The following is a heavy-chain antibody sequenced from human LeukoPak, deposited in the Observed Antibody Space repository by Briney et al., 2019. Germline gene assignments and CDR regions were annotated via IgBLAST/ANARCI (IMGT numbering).Heavy chain of an antibody. CDR2: INHSGST. J-gene: IGHJ4*02. CDR3: ARSGGYSSPQNY. V-gene: IGHV4-4*02. Sequence: PSETLSLTCAVSGASIASHSWWSWVRQPPGKGLEWIGEINHSGSTNYNPSLKSRVTISVDTSKNQFSLKLSSVTAADTAVYYCARSGGYSSPQNYWGQGTLVTVSS. CDR1: GASIASHSW. D-gene: IGHD6-19*01.